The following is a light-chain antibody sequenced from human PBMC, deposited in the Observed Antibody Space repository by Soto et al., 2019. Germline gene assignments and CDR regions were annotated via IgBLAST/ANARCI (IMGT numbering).Light chain of an antibody. Sequence: SYELTQPPSVSVSPGQTASITCSGDKLGDKYACWYQQKPGQSPVLVIYQDSKRPSGIPERFSGSNSGNTATLTISGTQAMDEADYYCQAWDRSTNLFGGGTKLTVL. J-gene: IGLJ2*01. V-gene: IGLV3-1*01. CDR3: QAWDRSTNL. CDR2: QDS. CDR1: KLGDKY.